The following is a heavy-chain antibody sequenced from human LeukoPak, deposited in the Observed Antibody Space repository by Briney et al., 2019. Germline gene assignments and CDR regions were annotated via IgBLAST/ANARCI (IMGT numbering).Heavy chain of an antibody. V-gene: IGHV3-64*01. J-gene: IGHJ4*02. CDR2: ISSNGGST. D-gene: IGHD1-1*01. CDR3: ARDRTTGYDY. Sequence: GSLRLSCAASGFTFSSYAMHWVRQAPGKGLEYVSAISSNGGSTYYANSVKGRFTISRDNSKNTLYLQMGSLRAEDMAVYYCARDRTTGYDYWGQGTLVTVSS. CDR1: GFTFSSYA.